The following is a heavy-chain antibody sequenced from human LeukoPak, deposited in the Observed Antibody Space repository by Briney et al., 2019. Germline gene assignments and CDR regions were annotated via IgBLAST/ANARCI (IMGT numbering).Heavy chain of an antibody. Sequence: SETLSLTCTVSGGSISSYYWSWIRQPAGKGLEWIGRIYTSGSTNYNPSLKSRVTMSVDTSKNQFSLKLSSVTAADTAVYYCARVAVVRGVKLYYFDYWGQGTLVTVSS. CDR2: IYTSGST. CDR3: ARVAVVRGVKLYYFDY. CDR1: GGSISSYY. J-gene: IGHJ4*02. D-gene: IGHD3-10*01. V-gene: IGHV4-4*07.